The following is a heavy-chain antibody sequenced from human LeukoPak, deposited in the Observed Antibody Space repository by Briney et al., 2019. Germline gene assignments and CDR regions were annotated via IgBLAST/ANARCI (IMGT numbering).Heavy chain of an antibody. V-gene: IGHV3-21*01. CDR1: GFTFSSYS. Sequence: GGSLRLSWAASGFTFSSYSMNWVRQAPGKGLEWVSSISSSSSYIYYADSVKGRFTISRDNAKNSLYLQMNSLRAEDTAVYYCASPSHYGGSPFDYWGQGTLVTVSS. D-gene: IGHD4-23*01. J-gene: IGHJ4*02. CDR2: ISSSSSYI. CDR3: ASPSHYGGSPFDY.